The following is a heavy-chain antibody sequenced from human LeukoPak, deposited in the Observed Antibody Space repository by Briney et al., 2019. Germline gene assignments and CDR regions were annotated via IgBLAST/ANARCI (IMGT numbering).Heavy chain of an antibody. V-gene: IGHV3-30*18. Sequence: GGSLRLSCAASGFTFSSYGMHWVRQAPGKGLEWVAVISYDGSNKYYADSVKGRSTISRDNSKNTLYLQMNSLRAEDTAVYYCAKDASAHFDYWGQGTLVTVSS. CDR1: GFTFSSYG. J-gene: IGHJ4*02. CDR3: AKDASAHFDY. CDR2: ISYDGSNK.